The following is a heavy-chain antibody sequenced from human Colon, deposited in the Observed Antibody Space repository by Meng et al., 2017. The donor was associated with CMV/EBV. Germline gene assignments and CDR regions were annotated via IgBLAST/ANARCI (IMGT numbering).Heavy chain of an antibody. Sequence: GGSLRLSCAVSGLTFSNYWMTWVRQAPGKGLDWVANINQDGSEKYYVDSVKGRFTISKDNARNSLFLQMNNLRAEDTAVYYCESYTWIQLSIWGPGTLVTVSS. J-gene: IGHJ4*02. CDR3: ESYTWIQLSI. D-gene: IGHD5-18*01. V-gene: IGHV3-7*01. CDR1: GLTFSNYW. CDR2: INQDGSEK.